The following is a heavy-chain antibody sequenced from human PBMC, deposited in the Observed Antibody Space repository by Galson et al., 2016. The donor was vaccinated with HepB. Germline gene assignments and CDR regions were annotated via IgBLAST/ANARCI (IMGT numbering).Heavy chain of an antibody. CDR3: AKPDYSDRHTFDV. CDR1: GGSISSSSHW. CDR2: IFYTGSA. Sequence: LSLTCTVSGGSISSSSHWWGWIRQPPGKGLEWIGDIFYTGSAYHNPSLKSRVSISVDTSKNQFSLKLTSVTAAETAVYYCAKPDYSDRHTFDVWGQGTMVTVSS. J-gene: IGHJ3*01. V-gene: IGHV4-39*01. D-gene: IGHD4-17*01.